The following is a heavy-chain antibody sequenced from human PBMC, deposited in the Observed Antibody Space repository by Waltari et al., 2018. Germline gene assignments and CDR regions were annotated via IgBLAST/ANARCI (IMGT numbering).Heavy chain of an antibody. CDR1: GFTFSDSA. D-gene: IGHD7-27*01. J-gene: IGHJ4*02. Sequence: EVQLVESGGGWVQPGGSLKLSCAASGFTFSDSAMHWVRQASGKGLEWVGRIRSKAYNYATAYGASVKGRFTISRDDSKNTAYLQMNSLKTEDTAVYYCIRRPGDWDYWGQGTLVTVSS. V-gene: IGHV3-73*02. CDR2: IRSKAYNYAT. CDR3: IRRPGDWDY.